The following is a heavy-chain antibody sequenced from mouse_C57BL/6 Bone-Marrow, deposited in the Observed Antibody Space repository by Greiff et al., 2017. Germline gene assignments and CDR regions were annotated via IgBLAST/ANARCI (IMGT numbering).Heavy chain of an antibody. J-gene: IGHJ3*01. V-gene: IGHV5-15*01. CDR2: ISNLAYSI. D-gene: IGHD2-5*01. CDR3: ARHAYYSNCGFAY. Sequence: EVQVVESGGGLVQPGGSLKLSCAASGFTFSDYGMAWVRQAPRKGPEWVAFISNLAYSIYYADTVTGRFTISREHAKNTLYLEKSNLRSEDAAMDYCARHAYYSNCGFAYWGQGTLVTVSA. CDR1: GFTFSDYG.